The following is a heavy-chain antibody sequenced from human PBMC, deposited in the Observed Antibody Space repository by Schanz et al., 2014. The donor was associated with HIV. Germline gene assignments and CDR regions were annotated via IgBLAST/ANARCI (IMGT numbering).Heavy chain of an antibody. V-gene: IGHV1-8*01. D-gene: IGHD1-26*01. CDR3: ARGPKWEGLMDV. CDR2: MNPSTGNS. J-gene: IGHJ6*02. Sequence: QVQLVQSGAEVKKPGASVKVSCKASGYTFINYDIHWVRQASGLGLEWMGWMNPSTGNSGYAQMFQVRGTMTRDTSISTASLEVDSLKSEATAVYYCARGPKWEGLMDVWGQGTTVIVSS. CDR1: GYTFINYD.